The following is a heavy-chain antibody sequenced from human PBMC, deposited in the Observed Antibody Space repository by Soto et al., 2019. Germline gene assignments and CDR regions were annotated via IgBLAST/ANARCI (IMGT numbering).Heavy chain of an antibody. CDR3: NADYDWWGGHTPL. D-gene: IGHD3-3*01. Sequence: EVQLVESGGGLVKPGGSLGLSCAASGLTFKNVWMHWVRQAPGKGLEWVGRIKSKADGETTDYTEPVNGRFTISSEDSKNTLYLQMNSLKTDDTAVYYCNADYDWWGGHTPLWGQGTLVTVSS. J-gene: IGHJ4*02. V-gene: IGHV3-15*07. CDR2: IKSKADGETT. CDR1: GLTFKNVW.